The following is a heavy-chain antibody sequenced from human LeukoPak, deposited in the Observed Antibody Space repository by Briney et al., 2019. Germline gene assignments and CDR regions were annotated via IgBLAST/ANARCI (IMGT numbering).Heavy chain of an antibody. CDR2: VNPSGDST. V-gene: IGHV1-46*01. Sequence: ASVKVSCKASGYTFTTYYMHWVRQAPGQGLEWMGIVNPSGDSTTHAQKFQGRVTMTKDTSTSAVHMELSSLRSEDTAVYYCARGSSYINPPDYWGQGTLVTVSS. CDR3: ARGSSYINPPDY. J-gene: IGHJ4*02. D-gene: IGHD4-11*01. CDR1: GYTFTTYY.